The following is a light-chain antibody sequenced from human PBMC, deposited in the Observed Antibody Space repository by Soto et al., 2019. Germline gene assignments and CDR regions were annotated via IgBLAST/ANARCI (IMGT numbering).Light chain of an antibody. CDR3: QSYDRSLSASVV. CDR1: SSTIGPGYD. Sequence: QSVLTQPPSVSGAPGQRVIISCTGSSSTIGPGYDVHWYQQLPGTAPKLLIYGDSHRPSGVPDRFSGSKSGTSASLAITGLKAEDEADYYCQSYDRSLSASVVFGGGTKLTVL. V-gene: IGLV1-40*01. J-gene: IGLJ2*01. CDR2: GDS.